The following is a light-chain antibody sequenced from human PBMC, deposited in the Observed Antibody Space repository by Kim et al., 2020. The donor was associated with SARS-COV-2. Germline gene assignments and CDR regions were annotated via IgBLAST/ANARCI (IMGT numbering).Light chain of an antibody. CDR3: QQYDAH. Sequence: TLSASVGDRVTITCRASQSIDRWLAWYQQKPGKAPKLLISAASTVESGVPSRFSGSRSGTEFTLTISSLQPDDSATYYCQQYDAHFGGGTKVDIK. CDR1: QSIDRW. CDR2: AAS. J-gene: IGKJ4*01. V-gene: IGKV1-5*01.